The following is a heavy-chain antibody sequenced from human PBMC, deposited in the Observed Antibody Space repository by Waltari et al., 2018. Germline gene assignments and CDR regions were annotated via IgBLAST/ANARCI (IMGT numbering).Heavy chain of an antibody. V-gene: IGHV5-51*01. CDR1: GYTFAYYW. J-gene: IGHJ4*02. CDR3: ARPSWSRALWYGDF. CDR2: IFPDDSDT. Sequence: EVQLVQSGAEVKKPGESLRISCAGSGYTFAYYWIGWVRPTPDKGLEWMGIIFPDDSDTRYSPSFQCQVTISVDKSINTAYLQWNSLKASDTAVYFCARPSWSRALWYGDFWGQGTVVTVSS. D-gene: IGHD3-10*01.